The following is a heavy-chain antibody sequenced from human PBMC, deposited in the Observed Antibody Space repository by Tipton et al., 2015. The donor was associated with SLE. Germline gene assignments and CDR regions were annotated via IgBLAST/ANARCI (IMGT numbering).Heavy chain of an antibody. V-gene: IGHV4-39*07. CDR3: ARGVAGYYYFYYLDV. Sequence: TLSLTCTVSAGSIRSSSYSWGWIRQPPGKGLEWIGNIYYSGNIYYNSSLKSRVTISVDTSKNQLSLKVISVTAADTAVYYCARGVAGYYYFYYLDVWGEGTTVTVSS. CDR1: AGSIRSSSYS. J-gene: IGHJ6*03. D-gene: IGHD6-19*01. CDR2: IYYSGNI.